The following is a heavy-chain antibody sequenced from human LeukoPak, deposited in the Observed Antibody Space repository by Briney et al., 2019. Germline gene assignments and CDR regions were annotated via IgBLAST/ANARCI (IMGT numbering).Heavy chain of an antibody. CDR3: ASRSYSSGWYRPYFDY. D-gene: IGHD6-19*01. Sequence: SETLSLTCTVSGYSISSGYYWGWIRQPPGKGLEWIGSIYHSGSTNYNPSLKSRVTISVDTSKNQFSLKLSSVTAADTAVYYCASRSYSSGWYRPYFDYWGQGTLVTVSS. J-gene: IGHJ4*02. V-gene: IGHV4-38-2*02. CDR1: GYSISSGYY. CDR2: IYHSGST.